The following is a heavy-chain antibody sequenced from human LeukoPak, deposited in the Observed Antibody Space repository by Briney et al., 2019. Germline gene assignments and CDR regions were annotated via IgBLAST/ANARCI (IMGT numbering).Heavy chain of an antibody. D-gene: IGHD3-22*01. CDR1: GFTFSSYA. V-gene: IGHV3-23*01. CDR3: AKGSYYDSSGSFYFDY. CDR2: NSGSGDNT. Sequence: HTGGSLRLSCAASGFTFSSYAMSWVRQAPGKGLEWVSGNSGSGDNTYYADSVKGRFTISRDNSKNTLYVQVNSLGTEDTAAYYCAKGSYYDSSGSFYFDYWGQGTLVTVSS. J-gene: IGHJ4*02.